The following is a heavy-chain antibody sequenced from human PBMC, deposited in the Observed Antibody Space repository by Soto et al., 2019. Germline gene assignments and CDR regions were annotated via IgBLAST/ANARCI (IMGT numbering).Heavy chain of an antibody. CDR1: GFTFSDYY. D-gene: IGHD1-26*01. Sequence: QVQLVESGGGLVKPGGSLRVSCAASGFTFSDYYMSWIRQAPGKGLEWVSYISSSSSYTNYADSVEGRFPISRDNAKHSLYLQMNSPRAEDTAVYYCARSGSGRYRGSYWGQGTLVTVSS. CDR3: ARSGSGRYRGSY. CDR2: ISSSSSYT. V-gene: IGHV3-11*06. J-gene: IGHJ4*02.